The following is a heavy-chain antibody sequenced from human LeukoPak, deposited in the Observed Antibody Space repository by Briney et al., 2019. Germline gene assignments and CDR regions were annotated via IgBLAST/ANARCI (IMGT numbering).Heavy chain of an antibody. Sequence: PGGSLRLSCSASGFTFSSRWMSWVRQAPGKGLEWVANIKEDGSQKYYADSVKGRFTISRDNAKNSLYLQMNSLRAEDTAVYYCARGSTYYDSSGQVPFDYWGQGTLVTVSS. CDR2: IKEDGSQK. D-gene: IGHD3-22*01. J-gene: IGHJ4*02. CDR3: ARGSTYYDSSGQVPFDY. CDR1: GFTFSSRW. V-gene: IGHV3-7*01.